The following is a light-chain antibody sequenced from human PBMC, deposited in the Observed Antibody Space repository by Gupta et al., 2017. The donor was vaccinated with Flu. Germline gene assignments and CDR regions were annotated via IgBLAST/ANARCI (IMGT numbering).Light chain of an antibody. CDR3: AAWDDSLNGYVV. Sequence: QSVLTQPPSASGTPGQRVTISCSGSTSNIGSNAVNWYQQLPGTAPKLLIHTNSQRPSGVPDRLSGSKSGTSASLAISGLQSEDEADYYCAAWDDSLNGYVVFGGGTKLTVL. V-gene: IGLV1-44*01. CDR2: TNS. CDR1: TSNIGSNA. J-gene: IGLJ2*01.